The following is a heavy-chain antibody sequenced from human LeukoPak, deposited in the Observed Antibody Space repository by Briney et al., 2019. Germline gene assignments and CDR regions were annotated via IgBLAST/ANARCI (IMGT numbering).Heavy chain of an antibody. Sequence: GASVKVSCKASGYTFTSYGISWVRQAPGQGLEWMGWISAYNGNTNYAQKLQGRVTMTTDTSTSTAYMELRSLRSDDTAVYHCARVGRDGFSLRPPSYFDYWGQGTLVTVSS. CDR1: GYTFTSYG. D-gene: IGHD2-2*03. V-gene: IGHV1-18*01. CDR2: ISAYNGNT. J-gene: IGHJ4*02. CDR3: ARVGRDGFSLRPPSYFDY.